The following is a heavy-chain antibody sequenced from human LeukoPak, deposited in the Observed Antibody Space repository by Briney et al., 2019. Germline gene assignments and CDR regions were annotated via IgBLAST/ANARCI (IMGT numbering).Heavy chain of an antibody. CDR2: IKHKGYDGTP. V-gene: IGHV3-15*01. D-gene: IGHD1-20*01. CDR1: GFLYSDAW. J-gene: IGHJ5*02. Sequence: GGSLRLSCAVFGFLYSDAWMSWVRQAPGKGPEWVGRIKHKGYDGTPDYAAHVKGRFTISRDDSKDTMYLQMNSLESEDTALYYCAHVESMTGLKLGSWGQGALVSVSS. CDR3: AHVESMTGLKLGS.